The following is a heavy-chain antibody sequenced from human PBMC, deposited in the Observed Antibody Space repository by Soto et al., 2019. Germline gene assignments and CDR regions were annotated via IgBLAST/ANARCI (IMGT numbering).Heavy chain of an antibody. CDR2: ISAYNGNT. D-gene: IGHD3-3*01. J-gene: IGHJ5*02. CDR1: GYTFTSYG. CDR3: ARNTGTLTILGLVISNNWSEP. V-gene: IGHV1-18*01. Sequence: ASVKGSCKASGYTFTSYGISWVRHAPGQGLEWMGWISAYNGNTNYAQKLQCRVTMTTDTSTSTAYMELSSLRSDDTAVYYCARNTGTLTILGLVISNNWSEPWGQETRVIGSS.